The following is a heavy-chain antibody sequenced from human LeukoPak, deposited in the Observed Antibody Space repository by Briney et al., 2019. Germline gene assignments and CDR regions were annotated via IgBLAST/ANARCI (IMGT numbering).Heavy chain of an antibody. J-gene: IGHJ4*02. V-gene: IGHV4-34*01. CDR3: ARTYCTNGVCYNDY. Sequence: SETLSLTCAVYGGSFSGYYWSWIRQPPGKGLEWIGEINHSGSTNYNPSLKSRVTISVDTSKNQFSLKLSFVTAADTAVYYCARTYCTNGVCYNDYWGQGTLVTVSS. D-gene: IGHD2-8*01. CDR2: INHSGST. CDR1: GGSFSGYY.